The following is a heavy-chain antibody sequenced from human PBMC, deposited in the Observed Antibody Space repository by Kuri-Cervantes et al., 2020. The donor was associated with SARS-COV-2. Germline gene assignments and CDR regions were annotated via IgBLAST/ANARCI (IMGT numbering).Heavy chain of an antibody. CDR2: INHSGST. CDR3: ARGNYIVVVPAATYNWFDP. Sequence: SETLSLTCAVYGGSFSGYYWSWIRQPPGKGLEWIGEINHSGSTNYNPSLKSRVTISVDTSKNQFSLKLSSVTAADTAVYYCARGNYIVVVPAATYNWFDPWGQGTLVTCYS. CDR1: GGSFSGYY. V-gene: IGHV4-34*01. D-gene: IGHD2-2*01. J-gene: IGHJ5*02.